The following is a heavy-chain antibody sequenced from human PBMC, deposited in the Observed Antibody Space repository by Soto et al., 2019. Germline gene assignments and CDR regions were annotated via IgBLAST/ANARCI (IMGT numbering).Heavy chain of an antibody. CDR2: IYYSGST. CDR3: ARSYSGGDAYFDY. D-gene: IGHD2-21*02. CDR1: DGSISSSSYY. Sequence: PSETLSLTCTVSDGSISSSSYYWGWIRQPPGKGLEWIGSIYYSGSTYYNPSLKSRVTISVDTSKNQFSLNLASVTAADTAVYYCARSYSGGDAYFDYWGQGTVVTVSS. J-gene: IGHJ4*02. V-gene: IGHV4-39*07.